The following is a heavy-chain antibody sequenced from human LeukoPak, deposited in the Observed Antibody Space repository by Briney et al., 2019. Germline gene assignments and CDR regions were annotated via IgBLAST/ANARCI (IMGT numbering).Heavy chain of an antibody. V-gene: IGHV1-18*01. D-gene: IGHD2-8*01. Sequence: ASVKVSCKASGGTFSSYAISWVRQAPGQGLEWMGWISAYNGNTNYAQKLQGRVTMTTDTSTSTAYMELRSLRSDDTAVYYCARDLGVLMAWFDPWGQGTLVTVSS. CDR1: GGTFSSYA. CDR3: ARDLGVLMAWFDP. CDR2: ISAYNGNT. J-gene: IGHJ5*02.